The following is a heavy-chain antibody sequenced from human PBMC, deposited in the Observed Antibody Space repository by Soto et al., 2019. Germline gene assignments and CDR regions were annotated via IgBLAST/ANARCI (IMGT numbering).Heavy chain of an antibody. Sequence: ASVKVSCKASGYTFTSYYMHWVRQAPGQGLEWMGIINPSGGSTSYAQKFQGRVTMTRDTSTSTVYMELSSLRSEDTAVYYCARDLVVVPAAMYGQYGMDVWGQGTTVTVSS. CDR3: ARDLVVVPAAMYGQYGMDV. CDR2: INPSGGST. D-gene: IGHD2-2*01. J-gene: IGHJ6*02. CDR1: GYTFTSYY. V-gene: IGHV1-46*01.